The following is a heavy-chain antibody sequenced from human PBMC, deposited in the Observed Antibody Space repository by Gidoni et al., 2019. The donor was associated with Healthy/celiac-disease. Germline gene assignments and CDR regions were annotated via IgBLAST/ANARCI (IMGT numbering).Heavy chain of an antibody. Sequence: QVQLVQSGAEVKKPGASVKVSCKASGYNFTGYYIHWVRQAPGQGLEWMGWINPNSGGTNYAQKFQGRVTMTRDTSISTAYMELSRLRSDDTAVYYCAREVIVVVVAENWFDPWSQGTLVTVSS. D-gene: IGHD2-15*01. CDR2: INPNSGGT. CDR3: AREVIVVVVAENWFDP. J-gene: IGHJ5*02. V-gene: IGHV1-2*02. CDR1: GYNFTGYY.